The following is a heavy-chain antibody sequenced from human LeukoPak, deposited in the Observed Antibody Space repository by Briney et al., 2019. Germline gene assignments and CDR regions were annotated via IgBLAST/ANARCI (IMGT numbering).Heavy chain of an antibody. V-gene: IGHV3-53*01. J-gene: IGHJ4*02. Sequence: PGGSLRLSCAASGFTFSSNYMSWVRQAPGKGLEWVSVIYSGGSTYYADSVKGRFTISRDNSKNTLYLQMNSLRAEDTAVYYCARGLRTPPKFDYWGQGTLVTVSS. CDR3: ARGLRTPPKFDY. CDR2: IYSGGST. CDR1: GFTFSSNY. D-gene: IGHD5-12*01.